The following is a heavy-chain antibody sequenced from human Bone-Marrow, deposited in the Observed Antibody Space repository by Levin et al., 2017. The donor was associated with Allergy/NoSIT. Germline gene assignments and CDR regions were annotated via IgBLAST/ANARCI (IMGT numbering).Heavy chain of an antibody. CDR3: ARVAGIEMATIGDAFDI. D-gene: IGHD5-24*01. CDR2: ITGSGDDT. Sequence: PGGSLRLSCAASGFTFSSSAMSWVRQAPGKGLEWVSGITGSGDDTYYADSVKGRFTISRDNSKNTLYLQMNSLRADDTAIYYCARVAGIEMATIGDAFDIWGQGTMVTVSS. V-gene: IGHV3-23*01. CDR1: GFTFSSSA. J-gene: IGHJ3*02.